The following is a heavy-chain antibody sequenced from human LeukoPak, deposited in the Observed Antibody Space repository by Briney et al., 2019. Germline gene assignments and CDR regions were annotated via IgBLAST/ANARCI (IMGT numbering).Heavy chain of an antibody. CDR3: ARVHGGYPFDY. D-gene: IGHD3-22*01. J-gene: IGHJ4*02. Sequence: QPGGSLRLSCAASGFTFSGSALHWVRQASGKGLEWVSYISSSSPTIYYADSVKGRFTISRDNAKNSLYLQMNTLRAEDTAVYYCARVHGGYPFDYWGQGTLVTVSS. CDR1: GFTFSGSA. V-gene: IGHV3-48*01. CDR2: ISSSSPTI.